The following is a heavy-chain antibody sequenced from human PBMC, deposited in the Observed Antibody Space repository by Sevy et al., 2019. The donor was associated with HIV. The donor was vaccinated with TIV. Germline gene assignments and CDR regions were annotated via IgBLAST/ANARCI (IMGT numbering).Heavy chain of an antibody. Sequence: GGSLRLSCAASGFTFSSYAMHWVRQAPGKGLEWVAVISYDGSNKYHADSVKGRLTISRDNSKNTLYLQMNSLRAEDTAVYYCARASPMFGSNAAAYYGMDVWGQGTTVTVSS. V-gene: IGHV3-30-3*01. CDR3: ARASPMFGSNAAAYYGMDV. J-gene: IGHJ6*02. CDR1: GFTFSSYA. CDR2: ISYDGSNK. D-gene: IGHD3-10*02.